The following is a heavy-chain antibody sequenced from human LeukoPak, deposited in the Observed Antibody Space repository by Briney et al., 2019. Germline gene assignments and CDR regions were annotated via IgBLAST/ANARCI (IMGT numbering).Heavy chain of an antibody. CDR2: IYHSGTT. Sequence: SETLSLTCAVSGYSITSSSWWGWIRQPPGKGLEWIGYIYHSGTTYYNPSLQSRVTMSVDTSKNQFSLKLSSVTAVDTAVYYCARKENVYYYFDYWGQGTPVTVSS. CDR1: GYSITSSSW. D-gene: IGHD3-10*01. CDR3: ARKENVYYYFDY. V-gene: IGHV4-28*01. J-gene: IGHJ4*02.